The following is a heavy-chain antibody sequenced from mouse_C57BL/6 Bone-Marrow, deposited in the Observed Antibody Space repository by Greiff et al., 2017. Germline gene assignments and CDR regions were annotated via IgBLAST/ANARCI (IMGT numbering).Heavy chain of an antibody. V-gene: IGHV1-81*01. CDR3: ARKDYGLLNY. CDR1: GYTFTSYG. CDR2: IYPRSGNT. Sequence: VQLQQSGAELARPGASVKLSCKASGYTFTSYGISWVKQRTGQGLEWIGEIYPRSGNTYYNEKFKGKATLTADKSSSTAYMELRSLTSEDSAVYFCARKDYGLLNYWGQGTTLTVSS. J-gene: IGHJ2*01. D-gene: IGHD1-1*02.